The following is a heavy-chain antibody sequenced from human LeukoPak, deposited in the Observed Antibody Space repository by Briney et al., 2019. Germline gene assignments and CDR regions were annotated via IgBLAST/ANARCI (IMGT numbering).Heavy chain of an antibody. V-gene: IGHV4-34*01. Sequence: SETLSLTCAVYGGSFSGYYWSWIRQPPGKGLEWIGEINHSGSTNYNPSLKSRVTITVDTSKNQFSLKLSSVTAADTAVYYCARGLTYYDILTGYYKGGSWFDPWGQGTLVTVSS. J-gene: IGHJ5*02. D-gene: IGHD3-9*01. CDR1: GGSFSGYY. CDR2: INHSGST. CDR3: ARGLTYYDILTGYYKGGSWFDP.